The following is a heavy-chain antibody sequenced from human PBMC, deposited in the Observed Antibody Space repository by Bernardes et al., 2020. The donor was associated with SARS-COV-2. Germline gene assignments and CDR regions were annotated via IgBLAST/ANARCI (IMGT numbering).Heavy chain of an antibody. J-gene: IGHJ4*02. V-gene: IGHV1-24*01. CDR3: ASSRWLIPPDY. CDR1: GYTLTAIS. Sequence: ASVKVSCKVSGYTLTAISMHWVRQAPEQGLEWMGSFDPEDGATNYAQKFQGRVTMTEDTSTDTSYMELRSLRSDDTAVYYCASSRWLIPPDYWGQGTLVTVSS. CDR2: FDPEDGAT. D-gene: IGHD6-19*01.